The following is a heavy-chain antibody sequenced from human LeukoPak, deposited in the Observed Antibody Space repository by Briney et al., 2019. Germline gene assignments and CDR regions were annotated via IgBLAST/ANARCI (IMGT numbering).Heavy chain of an antibody. D-gene: IGHD3-16*02. CDR2: IYTSGST. J-gene: IGHJ4*02. V-gene: IGHV4-4*07. CDR3: ARDRYLSWGEISPFDY. CDR1: GGSISSYY. Sequence: SETLSLSCTVSGGSISSYYWSWIRQPAGKGLEWIGRIYTSGSTNYNPSLKSRVTMSVDTSKNQFSLKLSSVTAADTAVYYCARDRYLSWGEISPFDYWGQGTLVTVSS.